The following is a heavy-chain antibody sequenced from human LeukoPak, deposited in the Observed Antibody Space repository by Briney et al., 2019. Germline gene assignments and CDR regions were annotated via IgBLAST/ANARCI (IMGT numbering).Heavy chain of an antibody. CDR2: ISSSGSTI. J-gene: IGHJ5*02. V-gene: IGHV3-48*03. D-gene: IGHD3-10*01. CDR3: ARDTYYYGSGSYATTYNWFDP. CDR1: GFTFSSYE. Sequence: PGGSLRLSCAASGFTFSSYEMNWVRQAPGKGLEWVSYISSSGSTIYYADSVKGRFTISRDNAKNSLYLQMNSLRAEDTAVYYCARDTYYYGSGSYATTYNWFDPWGQGTLVTVSS.